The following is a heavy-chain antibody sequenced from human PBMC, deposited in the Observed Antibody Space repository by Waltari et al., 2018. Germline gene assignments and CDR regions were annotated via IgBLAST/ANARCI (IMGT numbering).Heavy chain of an antibody. V-gene: IGHV3-23*04. D-gene: IGHD1-7*01. J-gene: IGHJ6*03. CDR2: MRGNGVSR. Sequence: EVQLVESGGGLVQPGGSLRLSCAASGFTFNSYAMNWVRQAPGEGPEWVSTMRGNGVSRYYADAVEGRFTISRDNSRNTVYLQMSSLRAEDTAIYYCAKAHWDYGNYYYYYMDGWGNGTTVIVSS. CDR1: GFTFNSYA. CDR3: AKAHWDYGNYYYYYMDG.